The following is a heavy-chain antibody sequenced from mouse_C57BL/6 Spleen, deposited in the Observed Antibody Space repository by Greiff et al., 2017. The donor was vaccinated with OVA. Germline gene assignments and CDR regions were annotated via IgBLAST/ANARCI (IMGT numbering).Heavy chain of an antibody. D-gene: IGHD4-1*01. CDR1: GFTFTDYY. J-gene: IGHJ2*01. CDR2: IRNKANGYTT. V-gene: IGHV7-3*01. Sequence: EVQRVESGGGLVQPGGSLSLSCAASGFTFTDYYMSWVRQPPGKALEWLGFIRNKANGYTTEYSASVKGRFTISRDNSQSILYPQMNALRAEDSATYYCARSLGRQFDYWGQGTTLTVSS. CDR3: ARSLGRQFDY.